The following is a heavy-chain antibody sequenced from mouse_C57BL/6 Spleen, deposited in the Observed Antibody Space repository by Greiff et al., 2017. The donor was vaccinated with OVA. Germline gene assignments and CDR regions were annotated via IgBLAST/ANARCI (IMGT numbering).Heavy chain of an antibody. CDR2: ISGGGGNT. D-gene: IGHD2-3*01. J-gene: IGHJ3*01. CDR1: GFTFSSYT. V-gene: IGHV5-9*01. Sequence: EVNVVASGGGLVKPGGSLKLSCAASGFTFSSYTMSWVRQTPEKRLEWVATISGGGGNTYYPDSVKGRFTISRDNAKNTLYLQMSSLRSEDTALYYCARHDDGYYEFAYWGQGTLVTVSA. CDR3: ARHDDGYYEFAY.